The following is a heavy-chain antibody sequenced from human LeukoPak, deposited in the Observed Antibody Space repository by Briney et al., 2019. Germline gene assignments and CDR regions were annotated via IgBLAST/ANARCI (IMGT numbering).Heavy chain of an antibody. CDR1: LYRLSEVS. J-gene: IGHJ4*02. CDR3: ATDIRQLVLFAY. Sequence: AASVKVSCMDSLYRLSEVSMHRVCPTLGKGGEWMGSFDPEDGEAIYAQSFQGRISMTEDISTDTAYMEVNSLRSEDTAIYYCATDIRQLVLFAYWGQGTLVTVSS. D-gene: IGHD6-13*01. CDR2: FDPEDGEA. V-gene: IGHV1-24*01.